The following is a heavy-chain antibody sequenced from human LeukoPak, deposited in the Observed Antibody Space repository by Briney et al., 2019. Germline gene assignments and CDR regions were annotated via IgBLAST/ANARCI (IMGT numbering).Heavy chain of an antibody. V-gene: IGHV5-51*01. Sequence: GESLKISCKGSGYSFITYWIGWVRQMPGKGLEWMGIIYPGDSDTRYSPSFQGQVTISVDKSISTAYLQWSSLKASDTAMYYCARTIRGYDLSLDAFDIWGQGTMVTVSS. CDR2: IYPGDSDT. D-gene: IGHD5-12*01. CDR1: GYSFITYW. CDR3: ARTIRGYDLSLDAFDI. J-gene: IGHJ3*02.